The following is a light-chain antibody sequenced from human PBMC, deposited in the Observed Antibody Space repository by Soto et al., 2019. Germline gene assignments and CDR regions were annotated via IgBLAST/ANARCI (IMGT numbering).Light chain of an antibody. J-gene: IGLJ1*01. Sequence: QSVLTQPRSVSGSPGQSVTISCTGTSSDVGGYNYVSWYQQHPGKVPKPMLYDVSKRPSGVPDRFSGSKSGNTASLTISGLQAEDEAEYYCCSYAGTYIYVXGTGTKVTDL. CDR3: CSYAGTYIYV. CDR1: SSDVGGYNY. V-gene: IGLV2-11*01. CDR2: DVS.